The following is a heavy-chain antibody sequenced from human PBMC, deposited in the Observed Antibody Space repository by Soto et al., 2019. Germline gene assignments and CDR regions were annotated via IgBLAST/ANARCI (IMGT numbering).Heavy chain of an antibody. V-gene: IGHV4-31*03. Sequence: PSETLSLTCTVSGGSISSGGYYWSWIRQHPGKGLEWIGYIYYSGSTYYNPSLKSRVTISVDTSKNQFSLKLSSVTAADTAVYYCARVLRSGGSPEGSDFDYWGKGTLVPVSS. CDR1: GGSISSGGYY. D-gene: IGHD2-15*01. CDR2: IYYSGST. J-gene: IGHJ4*02. CDR3: ARVLRSGGSPEGSDFDY.